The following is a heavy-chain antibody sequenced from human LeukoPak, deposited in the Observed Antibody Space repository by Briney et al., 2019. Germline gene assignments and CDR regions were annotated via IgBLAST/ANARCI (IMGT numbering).Heavy chain of an antibody. Sequence: SGPALVKPTQTLTLICTFSGFSLSTSGMCVTWIRQPPGKALEWLARIDWDDDKYYNTSLKTRLTISKDTSKNQVVLILTNMDPVDTATYYCAHKGRGSGSYTMWGQGTLVTVSS. CDR1: GFSLSTSGMC. CDR3: AHKGRGSGSYTM. D-gene: IGHD3-10*01. CDR2: IDWDDDK. J-gene: IGHJ4*02. V-gene: IGHV2-70*11.